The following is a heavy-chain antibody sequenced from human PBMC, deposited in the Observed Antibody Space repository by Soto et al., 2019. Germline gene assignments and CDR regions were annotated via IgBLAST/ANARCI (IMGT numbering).Heavy chain of an antibody. CDR3: ARHGSYGMDV. J-gene: IGHJ6*02. V-gene: IGHV4-34*01. CDR2: IYYSGST. CDR1: GGSFSGYY. Sequence: SSGNLSLTCAVYGGSFSGYYWIWFRQPPGKGLEWIGSIYYSGSTYYNPSLKSRDTISVDTSKNQFSLKLSSVTAADTAVYYCARHGSYGMDVWGQGTTVTVSS.